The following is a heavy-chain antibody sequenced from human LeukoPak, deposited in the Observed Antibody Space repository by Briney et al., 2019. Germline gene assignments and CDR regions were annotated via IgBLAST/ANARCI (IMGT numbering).Heavy chain of an antibody. D-gene: IGHD3-22*01. CDR3: AIRTYYYDSSGEYLGDY. CDR2: ISTSGST. V-gene: IGHV4-61*02. Sequence: PSETLSLTCTVSGGSISSGDYYWNWIRQPAAAGKGLEWIGRISTSGSTNYNPSLKSRVTISVDTSKNQFSLKLSSVTAADTAVYYCAIRTYYYDSSGEYLGDYWGQGTLVTVSS. CDR1: GGSISSGDYY. J-gene: IGHJ4*02.